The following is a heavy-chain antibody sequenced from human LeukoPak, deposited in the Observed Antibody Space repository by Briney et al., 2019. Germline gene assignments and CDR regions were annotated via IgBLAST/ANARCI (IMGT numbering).Heavy chain of an antibody. Sequence: GGSLRLSCAASGFTFSSYGMHWVRQAPGKGQEWVAVISYDGSNKYYADSVKGRFTISRDNSKNTLYLQMNSLRAEDTAVYYCAKSTDWFDPWGQGTLVTVSS. CDR3: AKSTDWFDP. J-gene: IGHJ5*02. D-gene: IGHD2-8*02. CDR1: GFTFSSYG. CDR2: ISYDGSNK. V-gene: IGHV3-30*18.